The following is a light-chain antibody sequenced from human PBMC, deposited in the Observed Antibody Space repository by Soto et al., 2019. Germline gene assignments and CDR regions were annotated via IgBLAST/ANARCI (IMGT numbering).Light chain of an antibody. Sequence: DIQMTHSPSSLSASVLYIVTITFRSSQGISNYLALYQQKPGKVPKLLIYAASTLQSGVPSKFSGTGFGTVFTLTINFVQPDDCATYFCQKYNSLPLNFGGGTKVDIK. CDR1: QGISNY. CDR3: QKYNSLPLN. J-gene: IGKJ4*01. V-gene: IGKV1-27*01. CDR2: AAS.